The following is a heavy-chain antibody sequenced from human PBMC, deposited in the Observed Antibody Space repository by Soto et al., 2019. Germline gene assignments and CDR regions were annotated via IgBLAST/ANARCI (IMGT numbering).Heavy chain of an antibody. CDR3: ARTGATRFDY. CDR2: IYYSGST. CDR1: GGSISSGGYY. J-gene: IGHJ4*02. V-gene: IGHV4-31*03. D-gene: IGHD3-10*01. Sequence: SETLSLTCTVSGGSISSGGYYWSWIRQHPGKGLEWIGYIYYSGSTYYNPSLKSRVTISVDTSKNQFSLKLSSVTAADTAVYYCARTGATRFDYWGQGTLVTVSS.